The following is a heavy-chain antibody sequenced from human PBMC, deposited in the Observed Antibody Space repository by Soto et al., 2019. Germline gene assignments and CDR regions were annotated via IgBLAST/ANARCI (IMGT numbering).Heavy chain of an antibody. CDR2: INPDNGNT. J-gene: IGHJ3*01. Sequence: QVQLVQSGAEVRKPGASVNISCRASGFSFSDNLINWVRPAPGQSLEWMGWINPDNGNTRYSQTFPGRLTISRHSAASIAYVEVSDLTSEDTAVYYCARDILSVGPRANEAFDVWGQGTMVTVSS. CDR1: GFSFSDNL. CDR3: ARDILSVGPRANEAFDV. D-gene: IGHD2-8*02. V-gene: IGHV1-3*01.